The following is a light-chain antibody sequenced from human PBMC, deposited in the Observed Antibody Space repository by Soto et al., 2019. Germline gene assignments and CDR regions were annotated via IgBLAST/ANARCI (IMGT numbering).Light chain of an antibody. J-gene: IGKJ5*01. CDR1: QSVSSN. CDR3: QQYNNWPPT. CDR2: GPS. Sequence: EIVMTQSPATLSVSPGERATLSCRASQSVSSNLAWYQQKPGQAPRLLIYGPSTRATGIPARFSGSRSGTEFTLTISSLQSEDFAVYYCQQYNNWPPTFGQGTRLDMK. V-gene: IGKV3-15*01.